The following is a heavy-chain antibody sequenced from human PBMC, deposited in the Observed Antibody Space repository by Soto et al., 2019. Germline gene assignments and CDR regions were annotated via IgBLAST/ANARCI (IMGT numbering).Heavy chain of an antibody. CDR1: GGSFSGYY. V-gene: IGHV4-34*01. CDR2: INHSGST. D-gene: IGHD3-9*01. CDR3: ARGGNYDILTGYYSNNWFDP. J-gene: IGHJ5*02. Sequence: SETLSLTCAVYGGSFSGYYWSWIRQPPGKGLEWIGEINHSGSTNYNPSLKSRVTISVDTSKNQFSLKLSSVTAADTAVYYCARGGNYDILTGYYSNNWFDPWGQGTLVT.